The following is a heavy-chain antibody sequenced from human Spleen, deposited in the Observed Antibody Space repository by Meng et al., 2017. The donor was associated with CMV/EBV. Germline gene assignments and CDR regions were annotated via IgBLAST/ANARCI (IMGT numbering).Heavy chain of an antibody. CDR1: GGTFSNYA. CDR3: ASGGGYCSSTSCYNRIAWFDP. D-gene: IGHD2-2*02. Sequence: SVKVSCKASGGTFSNYAISWVRQAPGQGLEWMGGIIPILGIANYAQKCQGRVTITADKSTSTAYMELSSLRSEDTAVYYCASGGGYCSSTSCYNRIAWFDPWGQGTLVTVSS. CDR2: IIPILGIA. J-gene: IGHJ5*02. V-gene: IGHV1-69*10.